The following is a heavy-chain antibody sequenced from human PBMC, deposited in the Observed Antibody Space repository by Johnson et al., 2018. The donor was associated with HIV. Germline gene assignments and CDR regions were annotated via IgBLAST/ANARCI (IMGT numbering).Heavy chain of an antibody. D-gene: IGHD1-26*01. CDR1: GFTFSSYA. Sequence: VQLVESGGGLVQPGGSLRLSCAASGFTFSSYAMSWVRQAPGKGLEWVAVISYDGSDKYSADSVKGRCTSARDNSKNMLYLQMNNLRVEDTAVYCCVKGVVGAEDVFDIWGQGTMVTVSS. CDR3: VKGVVGAEDVFDI. J-gene: IGHJ3*02. CDR2: ISYDGSDK. V-gene: IGHV3-30*18.